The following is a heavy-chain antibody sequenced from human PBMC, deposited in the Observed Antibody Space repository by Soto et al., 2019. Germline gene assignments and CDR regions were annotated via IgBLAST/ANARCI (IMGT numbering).Heavy chain of an antibody. J-gene: IGHJ5*02. V-gene: IGHV4-59*01. CDR3: ARGFCSGGSCFWFDP. D-gene: IGHD2-15*01. CDR1: GGSIDSYY. CDR2: IYYTGAT. Sequence: QVQLQESGPGLVKPSETLSLTCTVSGGSIDSYYWSWIRQPPRKGLEYIGYIYYTGATNYNPSLSSRVTISLDTSRSQFSLILTSVTAADTAVYYCARGFCSGGSCFWFDPWGQGTLVTVSS.